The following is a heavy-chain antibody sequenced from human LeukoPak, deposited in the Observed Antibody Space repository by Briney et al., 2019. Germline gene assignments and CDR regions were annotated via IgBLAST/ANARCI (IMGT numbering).Heavy chain of an antibody. Sequence: ASVTVSCKASGDNFSNYVITWVRQAPGQGLEWMGRIIPTFDVSNFAERFKGRVTITADKSTKTVHLELSRLRSEDTAVYYCARGQQLVLTYYYYYYGMDVWGQGTTVTVSS. CDR2: IIPTFDVS. CDR1: GDNFSNYV. CDR3: ARGQQLVLTYYYYYYGMDV. D-gene: IGHD6-13*01. V-gene: IGHV1-69*04. J-gene: IGHJ6*02.